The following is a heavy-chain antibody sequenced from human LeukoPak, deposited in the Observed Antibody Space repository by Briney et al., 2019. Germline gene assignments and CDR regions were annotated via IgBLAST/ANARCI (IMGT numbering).Heavy chain of an antibody. CDR2: IYPADSDT. CDR1: GYSFSSHW. Sequence: GESLKISCKGSGYSFSSHWIGWVRQMPGKGLEWMGIIYPADSDTRYSPSFQGQVTISADKSISTAYLQWSSLKAADTAMYYCVRLRSSPFDALDIWGQGTMVTVSS. V-gene: IGHV5-51*01. J-gene: IGHJ3*02. D-gene: IGHD6-19*01. CDR3: VRLRSSPFDALDI.